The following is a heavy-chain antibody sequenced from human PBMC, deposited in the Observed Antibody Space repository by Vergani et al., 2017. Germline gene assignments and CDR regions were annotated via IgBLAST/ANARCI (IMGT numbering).Heavy chain of an antibody. Sequence: EVQLLESGGGLVQPGGSLRLFCAASGFTFSTYAMSWVRQAPGKGLEWVSAISDSGGNTYYADSVKGRFTISRDNSKNMQYLQMNSLRVEDTAVYYRAKEGXYCGSASCPRTIVYWGQGTLVTVSS. CDR3: AKEGXYCGSASCPRTIVY. V-gene: IGHV3-23*01. J-gene: IGHJ4*02. CDR1: GFTFSTYA. D-gene: IGHD2-2*03. CDR2: ISDSGGNT.